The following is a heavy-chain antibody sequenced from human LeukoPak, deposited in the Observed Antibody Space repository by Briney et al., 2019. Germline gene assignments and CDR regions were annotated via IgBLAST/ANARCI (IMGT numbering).Heavy chain of an antibody. D-gene: IGHD3-9*01. V-gene: IGHV3-21*01. J-gene: IGHJ2*01. CDR2: ISSSSSYI. Sequence: PGGPQRLSCAASGYTFRIYSMNWVPQAPGKGLEWVSSISSSSSYIYYADSVKGRFTISRDNAKNSLYLQMNSLRAEDTAVYYCARPYYDILTGTAEYFDLWGRGTLVTVSS. CDR1: GYTFRIYS. CDR3: ARPYYDILTGTAEYFDL.